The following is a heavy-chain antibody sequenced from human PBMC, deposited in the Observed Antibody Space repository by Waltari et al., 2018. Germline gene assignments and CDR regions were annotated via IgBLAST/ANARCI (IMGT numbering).Heavy chain of an antibody. CDR2: IIPILGIA. Sequence: QVQLVQSGAEVKKPGSSVKVSCKASGGTFSSYAISWVRQAHGQGLEWMGGIIPILGIANYAQKFQGRVTITADKSTSTAYMELSSLRSEDTAVYYCARERKYVGIAAAGLEAFDIWGQGTMVTVSS. CDR1: GGTFSSYA. CDR3: ARERKYVGIAAAGLEAFDI. J-gene: IGHJ3*02. D-gene: IGHD6-13*01. V-gene: IGHV1-69*10.